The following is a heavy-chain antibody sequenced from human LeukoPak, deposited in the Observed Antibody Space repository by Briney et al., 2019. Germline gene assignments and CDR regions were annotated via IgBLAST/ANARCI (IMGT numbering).Heavy chain of an antibody. J-gene: IGHJ4*02. CDR1: GGSISSYY. D-gene: IGHD4-17*01. CDR2: IYTSGST. Sequence: SETLSLTCTVSGGSISSYYWSWLRQPAGKGLEWFGRIYTSGSTNYNPYLKSRVTMSVDPSKNQFSLKLSSVTAADTAVYYCAGSVVRRGVTTSDYWGQGTLVTVSS. CDR3: AGSVVRRGVTTSDY. V-gene: IGHV4-4*07.